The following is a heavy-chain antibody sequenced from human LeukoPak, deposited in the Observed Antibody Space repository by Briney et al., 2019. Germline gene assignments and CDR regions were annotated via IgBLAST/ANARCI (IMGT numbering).Heavy chain of an antibody. V-gene: IGHV1-69*13. Sequence: AASVKVSCKASGGTFSSYAISWVRQAPGQGLEWMGGIIPIFGTANYAQKFQGRVTITADESTSTAYMELSSLRSEDTAVYYCARALAVYCSSTSCYDAFDIWGQGTMVTVSS. J-gene: IGHJ3*02. CDR2: IIPIFGTA. CDR3: ARALAVYCSSTSCYDAFDI. D-gene: IGHD2-2*01. CDR1: GGTFSSYA.